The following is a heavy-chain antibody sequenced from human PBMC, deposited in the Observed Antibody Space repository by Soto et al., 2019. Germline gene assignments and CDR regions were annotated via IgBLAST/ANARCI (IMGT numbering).Heavy chain of an antibody. V-gene: IGHV3-33*01. CDR2: IWYDGSKK. CDR3: ARDLKVADTPMNSELAY. D-gene: IGHD5-18*01. CDR1: GFSFSSYG. J-gene: IGHJ4*02. Sequence: QVQLVESGGGVVQPGTSLRLSCAASGFSFSSYGMHWVRQAPGKGLEWVALIWYDGSKKYYVESVKGRFTISRDNSKNTLYLQMNSLRDEDTAVYYCARDLKVADTPMNSELAYWGQGTLVAVSS.